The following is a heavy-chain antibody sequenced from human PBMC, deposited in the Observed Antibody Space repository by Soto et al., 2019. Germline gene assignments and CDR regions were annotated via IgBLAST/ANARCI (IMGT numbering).Heavy chain of an antibody. CDR3: AKDGNTYFYDSSGLTPRLDY. CDR2: ISWNSGNI. CDR1: GFTFHNYA. J-gene: IGHJ4*02. V-gene: IGHV3-9*01. Sequence: GGSLRLSCAASGFTFHNYAMHWVRQAPGKGLEWVAGISWNSGNIDFGDSVKGRFTISRENSKNTLYLEMSSLRAEDTAVYYCAKDGNTYFYDSSGLTPRLDYWGQGTLVTVSS. D-gene: IGHD3-22*01.